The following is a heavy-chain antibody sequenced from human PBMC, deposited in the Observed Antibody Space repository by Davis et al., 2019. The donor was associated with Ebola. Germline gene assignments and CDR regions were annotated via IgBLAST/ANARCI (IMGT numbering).Heavy chain of an antibody. CDR2: IWYDGINQ. CDR1: GFTFSSYG. Sequence: PGGSLRLSCSASGFTFSSYGMHWVRQVPGKGLEWVAFIWYDGINQYYGDSVKGRMTISRDNSKNTLYLQLNSLRAEDTAVYYCARDSMVDGFYLDYWGQGTVVTVSS. CDR3: ARDSMVDGFYLDY. V-gene: IGHV3-33*01. D-gene: IGHD3-10*01. J-gene: IGHJ4*02.